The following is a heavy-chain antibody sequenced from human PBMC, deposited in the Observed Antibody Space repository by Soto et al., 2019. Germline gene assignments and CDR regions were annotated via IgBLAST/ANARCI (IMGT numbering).Heavy chain of an antibody. J-gene: IGHJ4*02. Sequence: SETLSLTCTVSDGSVSNSTFYWGWIRQAPGKGLEWIGSIHYSGRTYHNPSLKSRVTISVDTSKNHFSLKLTSVTAADTAVYYCARYTPEKTGTSPFDYWGQGTLVTVSS. D-gene: IGHD1-7*01. CDR2: IHYSGRT. CDR1: DGSVSNSTFY. V-gene: IGHV4-39*02. CDR3: ARYTPEKTGTSPFDY.